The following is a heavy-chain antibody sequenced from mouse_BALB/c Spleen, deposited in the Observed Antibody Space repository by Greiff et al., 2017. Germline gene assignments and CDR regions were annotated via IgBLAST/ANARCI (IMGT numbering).Heavy chain of an antibody. CDR3: ARAGWDGFDY. V-gene: IGHV5-6-3*01. CDR2: INSNGGST. CDR1: GFTFSSYG. D-gene: IGHD4-1*01. J-gene: IGHJ2*01. Sequence: EVMLVESGGGLVQPGGSLKLSCAASGFTFSSYGMSWVRQTPDKRLELVATINSNGGSTYYPDSVKGRFTISRDNAKNTLYLQMSSLKSEDTAMYYCARAGWDGFDYWGQGTTLTVSS.